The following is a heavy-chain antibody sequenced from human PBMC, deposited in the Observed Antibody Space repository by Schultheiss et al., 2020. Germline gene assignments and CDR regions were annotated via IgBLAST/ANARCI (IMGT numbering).Heavy chain of an antibody. CDR3: AREVIPGMFYYYYYMDV. D-gene: IGHD3-10*02. J-gene: IGHJ6*03. Sequence: GGSLRLSCAASGFTFDDYGMSWVRQAPGKGLEWVSGINNSGGRAYYADSVKGRFTISRDNSKNTLYLQMNSLRAEDTAVYYCAREVIPGMFYYYYYMDVWGKGTTVTVSS. V-gene: IGHV3-23*01. CDR2: INNSGGRA. CDR1: GFTFDDYG.